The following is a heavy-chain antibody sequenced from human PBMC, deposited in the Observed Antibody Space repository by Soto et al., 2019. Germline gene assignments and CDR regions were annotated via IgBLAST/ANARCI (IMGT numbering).Heavy chain of an antibody. J-gene: IGHJ4*02. D-gene: IGHD3-3*01. Sequence: GGSLRLSCAASGFTFNSYGMHWLRRAPGKALEWVAVISYDGSNKYYADSVKGRFTISRDNSKNTLYLQMNSLRAEDTAVYYCAKALRFLEWLLYLGLDYWGQGTLVTVSS. V-gene: IGHV3-30*18. CDR1: GFTFNSYG. CDR2: ISYDGSNK. CDR3: AKALRFLEWLLYLGLDY.